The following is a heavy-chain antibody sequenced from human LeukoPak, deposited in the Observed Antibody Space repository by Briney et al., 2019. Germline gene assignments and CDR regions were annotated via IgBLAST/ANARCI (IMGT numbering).Heavy chain of an antibody. V-gene: IGHV4-39*02. CDR2: VYYNGAT. J-gene: IGHJ4*02. D-gene: IGHD1-14*01. Sequence: SETLSLTCTVSGDSISSSRYYWGWIRHPPGKGLEWIGTVYYNGATQYNPSLKSRVTISVETSTKQFSLKLKSVAAEETAVYYCAKEARTVEPPGRGYWGEGTLVSVS. CDR3: AKEARTVEPPGRGY. CDR1: GDSISSSRYY.